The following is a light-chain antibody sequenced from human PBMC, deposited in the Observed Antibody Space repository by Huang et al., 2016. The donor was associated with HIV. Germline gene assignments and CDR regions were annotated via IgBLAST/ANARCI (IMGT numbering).Light chain of an antibody. CDR1: QGLLYREKIY. J-gene: IGKJ2*01. CDR2: ELS. Sequence: DLVMTQTPLYMSVTPGQPASISCKSSQGLLYREKIYLYWYLQKPGQSPQLLIYELSNRFSGGPDRFSGSGSPTDFTLKISRVETEDVGVYYCMQGKQLPYTFGQGTRLEIK. V-gene: IGKV2-29*02. CDR3: MQGKQLPYT.